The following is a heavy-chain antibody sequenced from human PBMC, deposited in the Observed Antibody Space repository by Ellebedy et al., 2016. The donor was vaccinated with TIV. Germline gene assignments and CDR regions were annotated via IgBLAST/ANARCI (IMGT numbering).Heavy chain of an antibody. V-gene: IGHV4-59*12. Sequence: MPSETLSLTCTVSGGSISSYYWSWIRQPPGKGLEWIGYIYYSGSTYYNPSLKSRVTISVDTSKNQFSLKLSSVTAADTAVYYCARGRQARVLRYFARFDPWGQGTLVTVSS. D-gene: IGHD3-9*01. J-gene: IGHJ5*02. CDR2: IYYSGST. CDR1: GGSISSYY. CDR3: ARGRQARVLRYFARFDP.